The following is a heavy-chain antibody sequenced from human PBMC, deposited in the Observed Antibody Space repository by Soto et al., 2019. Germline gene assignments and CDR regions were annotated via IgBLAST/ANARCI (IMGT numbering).Heavy chain of an antibody. J-gene: IGHJ4*02. V-gene: IGHV1-46*03. CDR3: ARESDILTGYHPHFDY. CDR2: INPSGGST. Sequence: ASVKVSCKASGYTFTSYYMHWVRQAPGQGLEWMGIINPSGGSTSYAQKYQGRVTMTRDTSTSTVYIELSSLRSEDTAVYYCARESDILTGYHPHFDYWGQGTLVTVSS. D-gene: IGHD3-9*01. CDR1: GYTFTSYY.